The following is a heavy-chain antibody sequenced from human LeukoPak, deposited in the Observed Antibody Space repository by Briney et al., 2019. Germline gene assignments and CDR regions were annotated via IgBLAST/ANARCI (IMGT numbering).Heavy chain of an antibody. CDR2: IYYSGST. J-gene: IGHJ4*02. CDR3: ASTVHKNSMVRGFDY. CDR1: GGSISSYY. D-gene: IGHD3-10*01. V-gene: IGHV4-59*08. Sequence: SETLSLTCTVSGGSISSYYWSWIRQPPGKGLEWIGYIYYSGSTNYNPSLKSRVTISVDTSKNQFSLKLSSVTAADTAVYYCASTVHKNSMVRGFDYRGQGTLVTVSS.